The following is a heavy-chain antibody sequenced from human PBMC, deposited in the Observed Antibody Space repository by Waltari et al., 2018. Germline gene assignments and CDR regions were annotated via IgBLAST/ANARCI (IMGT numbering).Heavy chain of an antibody. V-gene: IGHV3-53*01. CDR3: ATALTIRSSPSDY. D-gene: IGHD6-6*01. CDR2: IYSGGSI. Sequence: EVQLVESGGGFIKTGGSLKLCCAACGFTVSSNYISWVRQAPGKGLEWVSVIYSGGSIYYADSGTGRFTISRAHSKTTLYLQMNSLRAEDTAVYYSATALTIRSSPSDYWGQGTLVTVSS. J-gene: IGHJ4*02. CDR1: GFTVSSNY.